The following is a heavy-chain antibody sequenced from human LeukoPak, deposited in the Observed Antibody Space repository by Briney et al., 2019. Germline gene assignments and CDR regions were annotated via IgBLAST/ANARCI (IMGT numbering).Heavy chain of an antibody. V-gene: IGHV3-49*03. J-gene: IGHJ4*02. Sequence: GRSLRLSCSASGFTFDDYAVSWFHQAPGKGLEWVGFIRSKAFGGTPEYAASVRGRFTISRDDSKSIAYLQMNSLETEDTAVYYCTRNTVTVHFDYWSQGTLVTVSS. CDR3: TRNTVTVHFDY. CDR2: IRSKAFGGTP. CDR1: GFTFDDYA. D-gene: IGHD4-17*01.